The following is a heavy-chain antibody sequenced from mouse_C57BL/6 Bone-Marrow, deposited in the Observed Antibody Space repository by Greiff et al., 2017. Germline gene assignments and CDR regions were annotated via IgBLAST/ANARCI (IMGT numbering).Heavy chain of an antibody. D-gene: IGHD1-1*01. CDR2: IDPENGDT. CDR3: TTVVHY. V-gene: IGHV14-4*01. CDR1: GFNIKDDY. J-gene: IGHJ2*01. Sequence: DVQLVESGAELVRPGASVKLSCTASGFNIKDDYMHWVKQRPEQGLEWIGWIDPENGDTEYASKFQGKATITTDTSSNTAYLQLSSLTSVDTAVYYCTTVVHYWGQGTTLTGSS.